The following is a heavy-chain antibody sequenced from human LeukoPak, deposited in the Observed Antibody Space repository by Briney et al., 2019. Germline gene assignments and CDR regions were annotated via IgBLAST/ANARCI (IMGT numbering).Heavy chain of an antibody. Sequence: GESLKISCKGSGYSFINYWIAWVRQMPGKGLEWMGFIYPGDSDTRYSPSFQGQVTISADKSISTAYLQWSSLKASDTAMYYCAICGGMGFTTFDYWGQGTLVTVSS. CDR1: GYSFINYW. CDR2: IYPGDSDT. D-gene: IGHD3-16*01. J-gene: IGHJ4*02. CDR3: AICGGMGFTTFDY. V-gene: IGHV5-51*01.